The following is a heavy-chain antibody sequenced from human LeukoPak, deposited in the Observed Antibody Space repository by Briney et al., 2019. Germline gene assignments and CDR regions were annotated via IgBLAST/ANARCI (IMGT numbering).Heavy chain of an antibody. CDR3: ARAVYDYVWGSYRLRTVYFDY. CDR1: GYTFTSYY. Sequence: ASVKVSCKASGYTFTSYYMHWVRQAPGQGLEWMGIINPSGGSTSYAQKFQGRVTMTRDTSTSTVYMELSSLRSEDTAVYYCARAVYDYVWGSYRLRTVYFDYWGQGTLVTVSS. D-gene: IGHD3-16*02. CDR2: INPSGGST. J-gene: IGHJ4*02. V-gene: IGHV1-46*01.